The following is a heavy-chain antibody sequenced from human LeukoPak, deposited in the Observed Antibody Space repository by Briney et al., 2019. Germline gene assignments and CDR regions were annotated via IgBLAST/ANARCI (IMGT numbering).Heavy chain of an antibody. D-gene: IGHD4-17*01. V-gene: IGHV4-61*05. CDR1: GGSISSSSYY. Sequence: SDTLSLTCTVSGGSISSSSYYWSWIRQPPGKGLEWIGYIYYCGSTNYNPSLRSRVTISVDTSKNPFSLKLSSVTAADTALYYCARGGNYGDYDGYFDYWGQGTLVTVSS. CDR2: IYYCGST. CDR3: ARGGNYGDYDGYFDY. J-gene: IGHJ4*02.